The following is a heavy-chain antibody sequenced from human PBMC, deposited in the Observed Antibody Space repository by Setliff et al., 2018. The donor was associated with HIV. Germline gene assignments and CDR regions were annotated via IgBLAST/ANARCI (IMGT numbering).Heavy chain of an antibody. Sequence: PGGSLRLSCAASGFTFSSYSMNWVRQAPGKGLEWVSSISSTNNYIYYADSVKGRFTISRDNAKNSLYLQMNSLRAEDTAVYYCARDPGIKAKPFYFDCWGQGTLVTVSS. CDR1: GFTFSSYS. CDR3: ARDPGIKAKPFYFDC. J-gene: IGHJ4*02. D-gene: IGHD2-15*01. CDR2: ISSTNNYI. V-gene: IGHV3-21*01.